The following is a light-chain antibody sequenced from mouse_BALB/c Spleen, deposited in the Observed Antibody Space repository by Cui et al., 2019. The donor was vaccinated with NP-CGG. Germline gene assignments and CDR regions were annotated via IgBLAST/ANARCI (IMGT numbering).Light chain of an antibody. CDR1: TGAITTSNY. V-gene: IGLV1*01. CDR2: GTN. J-gene: IGLJ1*01. CDR3: ALWYSNHWV. Sequence: QAFVTQESALTTSPGETVTLTCRSRTGAITTSNYANWVQEKPDHLFTGLIGGTNNRVPGVPARFSGSLIGDKAALTITGAQTEDEAIYFCALWYSNHWVFGGGTKLTVL.